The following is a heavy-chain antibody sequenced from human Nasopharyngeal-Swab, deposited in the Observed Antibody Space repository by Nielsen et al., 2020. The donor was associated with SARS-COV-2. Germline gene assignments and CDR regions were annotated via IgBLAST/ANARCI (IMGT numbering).Heavy chain of an antibody. CDR1: GDIFISTD. D-gene: IGHD2-2*01. CDR3: ARSSPAFGY. J-gene: IGHJ4*02. CDR2: MNPNSGNA. V-gene: IGHV1-8*01. Sequence: AAAKDFCKASGDIFISTDINWVRQATGQRLEWMGWMNPNSGNAGYAQKFQGRVTMTRDTSISTAYMELSSLTSEDTAVYYCARSSPAFGYWGQGTLVTVSS.